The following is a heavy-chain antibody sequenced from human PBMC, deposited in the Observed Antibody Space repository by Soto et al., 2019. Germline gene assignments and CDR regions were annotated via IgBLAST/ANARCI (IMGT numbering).Heavy chain of an antibody. J-gene: IGHJ5*02. CDR2: IYYSGST. CDR3: ARGRHGITGTRRGNWFDP. V-gene: IGHV4-59*01. D-gene: IGHD1-20*01. CDR1: GGSISSYY. Sequence: PSETLSLTCTVSGGSISSYYWSWIRQPPGKGLEWIGYIYYSGSTNYNPSLKSRVTISVDTSKNQFSLKLSSVTAADTAVYYCARGRHGITGTRRGNWFDPWGQGTLVTVSS.